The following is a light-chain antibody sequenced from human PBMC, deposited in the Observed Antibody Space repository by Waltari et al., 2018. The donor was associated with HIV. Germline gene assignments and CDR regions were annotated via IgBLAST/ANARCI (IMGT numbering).Light chain of an antibody. CDR1: NIGSKN. Sequence: YDLSQPLSVSVDLGQTARITCGGDNIGSKNVHWYQQKSGQAPVLVIYRSRNRPSGITDRISASKAGSMVTLIISRVQIEDEADYFCQVWDSRTVVFGGGTTLTVL. CDR2: RSR. V-gene: IGLV3-9*01. J-gene: IGLJ2*01. CDR3: QVWDSRTVV.